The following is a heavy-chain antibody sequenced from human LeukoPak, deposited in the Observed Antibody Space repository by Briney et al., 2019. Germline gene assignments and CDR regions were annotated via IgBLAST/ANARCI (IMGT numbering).Heavy chain of an antibody. CDR3: ARVLLNSLRGSYEVVY. V-gene: IGHV1-18*01. Sequence: GASVKVSCKASGYTFTSYGISWVRQAPGQGLEWMGWISAYNGNTNYAQKLQGRVTMSTDTSTSAAYMELRSLRSDDTAVYYCARVLLNSLRGSYEVVYRGQGTLVTVSS. CDR2: ISAYNGNT. CDR1: GYTFTSYG. D-gene: IGHD1-26*01. J-gene: IGHJ4*02.